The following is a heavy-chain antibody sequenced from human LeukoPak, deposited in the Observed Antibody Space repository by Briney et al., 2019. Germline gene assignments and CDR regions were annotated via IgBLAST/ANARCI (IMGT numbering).Heavy chain of an antibody. J-gene: IGHJ4*02. CDR3: AREGSAAAGTSFDY. CDR2: IYYSGST. Sequence: PSETLSLTCTVSGGSISSGGYYWSWIRQHPGKGLEWIGYIYYSGSTYYNPSLKSRVTISVDTSKNQFSLKLSSVTAADTAVYYCAREGSAAAGTSFDYWGQGTLVPVSS. V-gene: IGHV4-31*03. D-gene: IGHD6-13*01. CDR1: GGSISSGGYY.